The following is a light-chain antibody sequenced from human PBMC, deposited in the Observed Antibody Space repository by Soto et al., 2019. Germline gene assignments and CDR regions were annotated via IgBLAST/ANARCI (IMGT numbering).Light chain of an antibody. J-gene: IGKJ5*01. CDR1: QSISSW. V-gene: IGKV1-5*01. CDR3: QQYYSYLIT. Sequence: IQMTQSPATLPASLGDRVTITCRASQSISSWLAWYQQKPGKAPKLLIYDASTLQSGVPSRFSGSGSGTDFTLTISCLQSEDFATYYCQQYYSYLITFGQGTRLEIK. CDR2: DAS.